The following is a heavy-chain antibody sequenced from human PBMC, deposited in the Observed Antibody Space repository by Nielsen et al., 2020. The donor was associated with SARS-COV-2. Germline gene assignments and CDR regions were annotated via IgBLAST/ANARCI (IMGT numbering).Heavy chain of an antibody. V-gene: IGHV4-39*01. CDR3: ARSFHDYGDYRDYYYYGMDV. J-gene: IGHJ6*02. D-gene: IGHD4-17*01. CDR2: IYYSGST. Sequence: WIRQPPGKGLEWIGSIYYSGSTYYNPSLKSRVTMSVDTSKNQFSLKLSSVTAADTAVYYCARSFHDYGDYRDYYYYGMDVWGQGTTVTVSS.